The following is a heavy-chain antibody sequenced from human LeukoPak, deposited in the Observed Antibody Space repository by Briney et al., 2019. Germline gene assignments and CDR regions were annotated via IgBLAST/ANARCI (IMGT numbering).Heavy chain of an antibody. CDR2: INHRGSS. J-gene: IGHJ4*02. CDR1: GESFSAYF. Sequence: SETLSLICGVYGESFSAYFWNWIRQAPGPPLEYIGEINHRGSSHSNSSLTTRVTLSVDTSKTQFSLKLTSVTAADTAVYFGARGSSFDGYCSAGACDAGYYDSWGQGTPVTVSS. D-gene: IGHD2-15*01. V-gene: IGHV4-34*01. CDR3: ARGSSFDGYCSAGACDAGYYDS.